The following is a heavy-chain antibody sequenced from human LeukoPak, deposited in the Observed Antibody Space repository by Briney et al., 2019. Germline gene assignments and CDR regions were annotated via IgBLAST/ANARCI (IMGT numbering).Heavy chain of an antibody. CDR3: ARDGSYGAFDI. D-gene: IGHD1-26*01. CDR1: SITMLC. V-gene: IGHV4-59*11. CDR2: IYYSGST. J-gene: IGHJ3*02. Sequence: SITMLCTSSTRQQARKGLEWIGYIYYSGSTNYNPSLKTRVTISVDTSKNQFSLKLSSVTAADTAVYYCARDGSYGAFDIWGQGTMVTVSS.